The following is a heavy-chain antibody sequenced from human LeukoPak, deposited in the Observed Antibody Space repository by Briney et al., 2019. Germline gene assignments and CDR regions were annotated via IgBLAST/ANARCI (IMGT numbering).Heavy chain of an antibody. V-gene: IGHV1-46*01. D-gene: IGHD2-15*01. CDR3: ARDPCSGGSCYNWFDP. CDR1: GYTFSSCH. CDR2: INPSSGTT. Sequence: GASVKVSCKASGYTFSSCHMHWVRQAPGQGLDWMGIINPSSGTTSYAQKFQGRVTMTRDTSTSTVYMELSSLRSEDTAVYYCARDPCSGGSCYNWFDPWAREPWSPSPQ. J-gene: IGHJ5*02.